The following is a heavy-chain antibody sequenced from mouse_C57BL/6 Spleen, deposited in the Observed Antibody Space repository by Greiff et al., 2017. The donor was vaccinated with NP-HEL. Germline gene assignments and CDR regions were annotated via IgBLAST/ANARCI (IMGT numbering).Heavy chain of an antibody. CDR2: ISSGGSYT. Sequence: EVQVVESGGDLVKPGGSLKLSCAASGFTFSSYGMSWVRQTPDKRLEWVATISSGGSYTYYLDSVKGRFTISRDNAKNTLYLQMSSLKSEDTAMYYCASSFAYWGQGTLVTVSA. CDR3: ASSFAY. CDR1: GFTFSSYG. V-gene: IGHV5-6*01. J-gene: IGHJ3*01.